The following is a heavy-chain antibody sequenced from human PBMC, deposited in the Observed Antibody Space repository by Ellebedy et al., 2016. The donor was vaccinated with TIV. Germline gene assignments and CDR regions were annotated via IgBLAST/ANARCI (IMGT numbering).Heavy chain of an antibody. CDR2: INAGNGNT. V-gene: IGHV1-3*01. CDR3: ARATLSTAANFHYYGVDV. Sequence: AASVKVSCKASGYSFTSYALHWVRQAPGQRLEWMGWINAGNGNTKYSQKFQGSVTITRDTSASTVYMELSSLRPGDAAVYFCARATLSTAANFHYYGVDVWGQGTTVTVSS. D-gene: IGHD4/OR15-4a*01. CDR1: GYSFTSYA. J-gene: IGHJ6*02.